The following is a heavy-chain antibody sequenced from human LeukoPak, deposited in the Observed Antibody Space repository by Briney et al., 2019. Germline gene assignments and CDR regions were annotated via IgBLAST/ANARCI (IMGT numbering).Heavy chain of an antibody. D-gene: IGHD3-22*01. CDR2: I. CDR1: GFTFINHA. J-gene: IGHJ4*02. V-gene: IGHV3-23*01. CDR3: ARHYDKSALRYFDY. Sequence: PGASLRLSCAASGFTFINHAMSWVRQAPGKGLEWVSGIKGRVSISRDNAKKTLYLQVNSLRAEDTAEYYCARHYDKSALRYFDYWGQGTLAIVSS.